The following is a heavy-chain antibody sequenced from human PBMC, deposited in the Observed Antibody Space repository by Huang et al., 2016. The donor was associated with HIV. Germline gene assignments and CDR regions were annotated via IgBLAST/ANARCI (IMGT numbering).Heavy chain of an antibody. CDR1: GVTFSSYA. Sequence: EVLLLESGGGLVQPGGSLRLSCVASGVTFSSYAMSWVRQARGKGLEWVSCITYGINNRYDANSVKGRFAVSRDDSTNTLYLQRNSLRAEDTAVYYCAKDADTSGYDVLGPFGSWGQGTLVTVSS. D-gene: IGHD3-3*01. J-gene: IGHJ4*02. V-gene: IGHV3-23*01. CDR2: ITYGINNR. CDR3: AKDADTSGYDVLGPFGS.